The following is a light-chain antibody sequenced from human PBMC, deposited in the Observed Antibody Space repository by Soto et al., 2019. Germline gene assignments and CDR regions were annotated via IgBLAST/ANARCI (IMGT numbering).Light chain of an antibody. J-gene: IGKJ4*01. V-gene: IGKV3-20*01. Sequence: ETVLTHSPGTLSLSPGERATLSCRASQSVSNSYIAWYQQKRGQAPRLLIYAASSRATGIPDRFSGSGYVTDFTLTISSLDPEDFAVYYGQQYGFSHFTVGGGTKVEIK. CDR3: QQYGFSHFT. CDR1: QSVSNSY. CDR2: AAS.